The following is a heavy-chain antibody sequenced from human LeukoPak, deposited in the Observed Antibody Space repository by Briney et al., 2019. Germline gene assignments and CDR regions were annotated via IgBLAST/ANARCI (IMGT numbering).Heavy chain of an antibody. J-gene: IGHJ4*02. D-gene: IGHD2-2*01. CDR2: IKSDGSEK. V-gene: IGHV3-7*03. CDR3: ASQPAAADVDY. Sequence: PGGPLRLSCAASGFTVSSNYMTWVRQAPGKGLEWVANIKSDGSEKSYVDSVKGRFTISRDNAKNSRYLQMNSLRADDTGVYYCASQPAAADVDYWGQGTLVTVSS. CDR1: GFTVSSNY.